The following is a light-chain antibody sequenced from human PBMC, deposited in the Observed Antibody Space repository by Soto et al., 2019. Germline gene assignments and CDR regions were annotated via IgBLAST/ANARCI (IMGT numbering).Light chain of an antibody. Sequence: EVVMTQSPVTLSVSLGERATLSCRASQSVGGDLAWYQQTPGQTPSLLIYGAVTRATGVAARFSGAGSGTEFTLTVDSLQSEDVAIYYCQQYNAWPRTFGQGTKLEI. V-gene: IGKV3-15*01. CDR3: QQYNAWPRT. J-gene: IGKJ2*01. CDR1: QSVGGD. CDR2: GAV.